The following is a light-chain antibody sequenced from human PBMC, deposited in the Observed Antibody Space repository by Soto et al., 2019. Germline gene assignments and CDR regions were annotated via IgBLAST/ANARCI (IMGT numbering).Light chain of an antibody. V-gene: IGLV2-14*01. CDR2: EVS. Sequence: QSVLTQPASVSGSPGQSITISCTGTSSDIGVYNYVSWYQQHPGKAPKLVICEVSNRPSGVSSRFSGSKSGNTASLTISGLQTEDEADYYCCSYTSISTSAVFGGGTKVTVL. CDR1: SSDIGVYNY. CDR3: CSYTSISTSAV. J-gene: IGLJ2*01.